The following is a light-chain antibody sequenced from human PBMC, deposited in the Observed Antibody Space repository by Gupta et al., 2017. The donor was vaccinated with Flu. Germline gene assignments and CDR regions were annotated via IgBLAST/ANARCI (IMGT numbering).Light chain of an antibody. Sequence: NCKSSQSVLYSSNNKNFVAWYKQKPGHPPNLLICWASTRTSGVPDLCSGSVSGTDFTLTISRLQAEYVAVYYCHQYYCIPVTFGQGTKLEIK. CDR3: HQYYCIPVT. V-gene: IGKV4-1*01. CDR2: WAS. J-gene: IGKJ2*01. CDR1: QSVLYSSNNKNF.